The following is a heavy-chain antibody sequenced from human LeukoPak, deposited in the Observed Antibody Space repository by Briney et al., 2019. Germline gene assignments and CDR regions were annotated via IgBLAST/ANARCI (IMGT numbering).Heavy chain of an antibody. D-gene: IGHD6-13*01. V-gene: IGHV1-69*05. CDR1: GGTFSSYA. Sequence: SVKVSCKASGGTFSSYAISWVRQAPGQGLEWMGGIIPIFGTANYAQKFQGRVTITTDESTSTAYMELSSLRSEDTAVYYCARVITAAGAHDAFDIWGQGTMVTVSS. CDR3: ARVITAAGAHDAFDI. CDR2: IIPIFGTA. J-gene: IGHJ3*02.